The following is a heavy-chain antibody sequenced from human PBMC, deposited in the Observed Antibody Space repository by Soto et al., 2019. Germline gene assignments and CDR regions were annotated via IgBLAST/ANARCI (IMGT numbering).Heavy chain of an antibody. V-gene: IGHV4-30-4*01. CDR3: ARGGQDFWSGPFDY. J-gene: IGHJ4*02. CDR1: GGSITSDHYY. D-gene: IGHD3-3*01. Sequence: SETLSLTCTVSGGSITSDHYYWSWIRQPPGKGLEWIGYIYYSGSTYYNPSLKSRVIISIDMSKNQFSLKLSSVTAADTAVYYCARGGQDFWSGPFDYWGQGTLVTVSS. CDR2: IYYSGST.